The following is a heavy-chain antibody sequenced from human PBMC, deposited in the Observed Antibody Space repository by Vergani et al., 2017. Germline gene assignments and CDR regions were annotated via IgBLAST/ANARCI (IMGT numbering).Heavy chain of an antibody. V-gene: IGHV4-34*01. Sequence: QVQLQQWGAGLLKPSETLSLTCAVYGGSFSGYYWSWIRQPPGKGLEWIGEINHSGSTNYNPSLKSRVTISVDTSKNQFSLKLSSVTAADTAAYYCARGRVGYYYYYYMDVWGKGTTVTVSS. J-gene: IGHJ6*03. CDR3: ARGRVGYYYYYYMDV. CDR2: INHSGST. D-gene: IGHD1-26*01. CDR1: GGSFSGYY.